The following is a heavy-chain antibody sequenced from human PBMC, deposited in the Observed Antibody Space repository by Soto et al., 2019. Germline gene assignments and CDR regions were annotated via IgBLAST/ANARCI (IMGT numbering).Heavy chain of an antibody. CDR3: AIAAAGTGFGFDY. D-gene: IGHD6-13*01. CDR2: INPNSGGT. CDR1: GYTFTGDY. Sequence: GALLKVYCKASGYTFTGDYVHWWRQATGQGLEWMGWINPNSGGTNYAQKFQGWVTMTRDTSISTAYMELSRLRSDDTAVYYCAIAAAGTGFGFDYWGQGTLVPVSS. V-gene: IGHV1-2*04. J-gene: IGHJ4*02.